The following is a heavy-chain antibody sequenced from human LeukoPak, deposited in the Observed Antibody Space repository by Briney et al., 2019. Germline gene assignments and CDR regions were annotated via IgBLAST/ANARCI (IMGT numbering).Heavy chain of an antibody. V-gene: IGHV3-30*02. Sequence: PGGSLRLSCAASGFSFGSYSMGWVRQAPGKGLEWVTFIRDDGSSEYYADSVKGRFTVSRDHSRNTVDLQMSSLTLEDTAVYFCAKLVDYCEGRTCFTSYYYTDIWGKGTTVTVSS. CDR2: IRDDGSSE. D-gene: IGHD4/OR15-4a*01. CDR1: GFSFGSYS. J-gene: IGHJ6*03. CDR3: AKLVDYCEGRTCFTSYYYTDI.